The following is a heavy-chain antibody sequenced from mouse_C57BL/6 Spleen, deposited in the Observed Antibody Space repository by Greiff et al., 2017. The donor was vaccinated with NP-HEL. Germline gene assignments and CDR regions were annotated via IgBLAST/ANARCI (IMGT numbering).Heavy chain of an antibody. CDR1: GYTFTSYW. CDR2: IDPYDSYT. V-gene: IGHV1-69*01. D-gene: IGHD4-1*01. CDR3: ARSTGTGGWAY. J-gene: IGHJ3*01. Sequence: QVQLQQPGAELVMPGASVKLSCKASGYTFTSYWMHWVKQRPGQGLEWIGEIDPYDSYTNYNQKFKGKSTLTVDKSSSTAYMQISSRTSEDSAVYDFARSTGTGGWAYWGQGTLVTVSA.